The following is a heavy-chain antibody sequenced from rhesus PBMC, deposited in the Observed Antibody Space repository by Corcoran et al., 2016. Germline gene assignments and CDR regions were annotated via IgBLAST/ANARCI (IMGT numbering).Heavy chain of an antibody. V-gene: IGHV4-122*02. CDR3: ARRAAAFDY. J-gene: IGHJ4*01. Sequence: QLQLQESGPGLVKPSETLSLTCAVSGYSISSGYGWNWIRHPPGKGLEGIGYISYSGSTRYNPSIQSRVTISRDTSKNQFSLKLSSVTAADTAVYYCARRAAAFDYWGQGVLVTVSS. D-gene: IGHD6-43*01. CDR2: ISYSGST. CDR1: GYSISSGYG.